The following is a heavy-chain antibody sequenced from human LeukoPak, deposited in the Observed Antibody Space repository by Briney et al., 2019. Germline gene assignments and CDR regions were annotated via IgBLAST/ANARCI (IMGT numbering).Heavy chain of an antibody. D-gene: IGHD2-2*02. V-gene: IGHV3-23*01. Sequence: PGGSLRLSCAASGFTFDDHGMHWVRQAPGKGLEWVSGISGGGDSTYYADSVRGRFTISRDNSKNTLYLQMNSLRAEDTAVYYCAKKSVPNTPPTFDYWGQGTLVTVSS. J-gene: IGHJ4*02. CDR2: ISGGGDST. CDR1: GFTFDDHG. CDR3: AKKSVPNTPPTFDY.